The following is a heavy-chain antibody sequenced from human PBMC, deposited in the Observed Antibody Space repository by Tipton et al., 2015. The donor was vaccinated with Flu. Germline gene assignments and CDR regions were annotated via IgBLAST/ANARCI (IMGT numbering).Heavy chain of an antibody. D-gene: IGHD3-9*01. CDR3: ARGYDILTDGGGYFDY. CDR1: GFTLSSYA. J-gene: IGHJ4*02. V-gene: IGHV3-33*01. CDR2: IWYDGSNK. Sequence: SLRLSCAASGFTLSSYAMHWVRQAPGKGLEWVAGIWYDGSNKYYADSVKGRFTISRDNSKNTLYLQMNSLRAEDTAVYYCARGYDILTDGGGYFDYWGQGTLVTVSS.